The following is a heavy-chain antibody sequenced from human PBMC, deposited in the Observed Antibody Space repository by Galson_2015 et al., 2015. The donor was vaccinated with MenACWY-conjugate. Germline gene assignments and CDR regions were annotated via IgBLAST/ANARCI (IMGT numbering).Heavy chain of an antibody. D-gene: IGHD1-26*01. V-gene: IGHV3-74*01. CDR3: AKTRGASVYFDS. Sequence: SMRLSCEASGFIFNNYWMHWVRHAPGKGLEWVSRINPEGSSTTYADSVKDRFTISRDNAKNTLYLQMNSLRPEDTAVCYCAKTRGASVYFDSWAQGTLVTVSS. J-gene: IGHJ4*02. CDR2: INPEGSST. CDR1: GFIFNNYW.